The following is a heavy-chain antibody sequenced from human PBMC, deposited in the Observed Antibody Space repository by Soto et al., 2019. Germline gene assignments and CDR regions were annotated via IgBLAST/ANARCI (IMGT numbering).Heavy chain of an antibody. V-gene: IGHV3-30*04. J-gene: IGHJ4*02. CDR2: ISYGEIDK. D-gene: IGHD3-10*01. CDR1: GFTFSNDT. Sequence: EGSLRLSGAASGFTFSNDTRHWVRQAPGKGLGWVALISYGEIDKYFADAVKSRFTISRDNSKNTLYLQMDSLRAEDTAVYYCAGRSGSSDYWGRGTLLTVSS. CDR3: AGRSGSSDY.